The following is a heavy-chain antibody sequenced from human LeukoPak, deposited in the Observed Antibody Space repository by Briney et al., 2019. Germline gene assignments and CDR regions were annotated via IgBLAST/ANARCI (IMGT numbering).Heavy chain of an antibody. CDR1: GFTFSSYS. V-gene: IGHV3-48*01. J-gene: IGHJ4*02. D-gene: IGHD6-6*01. Sequence: GGSLRLSCAASGFTFSSYSMNWVRQAPGKGLEWVSYISSSSTIYYADSVKGRFTISRDNAKNSLYLQMNSLRAEDTAVYYCARRSSPPEDYGGQGTLVTVSS. CDR2: ISSSSTI. CDR3: ARRSSPPEDY.